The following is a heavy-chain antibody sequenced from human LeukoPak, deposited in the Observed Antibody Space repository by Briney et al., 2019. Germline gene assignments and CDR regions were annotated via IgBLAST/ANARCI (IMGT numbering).Heavy chain of an antibody. D-gene: IGHD6-13*01. Sequence: GGSLRLSCAASGFTFSSYGMHWVRQAPGKGLEWVSVIYSGGISYYADSVKGRFTISRDNSKNTVSLQMDSLRADDTALYYCARVRIAATGLGAFDPWGQGTLVTVSS. CDR2: IYSGGIS. CDR3: ARVRIAATGLGAFDP. V-gene: IGHV3-66*01. CDR1: GFTFSSYG. J-gene: IGHJ5*02.